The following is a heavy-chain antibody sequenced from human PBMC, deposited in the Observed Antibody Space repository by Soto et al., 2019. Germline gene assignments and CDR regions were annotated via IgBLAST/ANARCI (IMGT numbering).Heavy chain of an antibody. CDR1: GDTFGNYT. V-gene: IGHV1-69*06. D-gene: IGHD3-3*01. CDR2: IIPIFDTT. J-gene: IGHJ6*01. CDR3: AKSPTFGVLIDYYYGLDG. Sequence: QVQLVQSGAEVKKPGSSVKVSCKTSGDTFGNYTVTWVRQAPGHGLEWVGGIIPIFDTTNYAQKFQDRVTISAYKSTVTVYMELSSLRSEDTAVYFCAKSPTFGVLIDYYYGLDGWGQGTTVTVSS.